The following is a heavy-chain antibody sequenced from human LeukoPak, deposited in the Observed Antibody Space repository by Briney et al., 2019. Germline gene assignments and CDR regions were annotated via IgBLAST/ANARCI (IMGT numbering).Heavy chain of an antibody. V-gene: IGHV1-69*13. CDR2: IIPIFGTA. Sequence: GASVKVSCKASGGTFSSYAISWVRQAPGQGLEWMGGIIPIFGTANYAQKFQGRVTITADESTSTAYMELSSLRSEDTAVYYCARARNDNWNYVSNGMDVWGQGTTVTVSS. D-gene: IGHD1-7*01. CDR1: GGTFSSYA. CDR3: ARARNDNWNYVSNGMDV. J-gene: IGHJ6*02.